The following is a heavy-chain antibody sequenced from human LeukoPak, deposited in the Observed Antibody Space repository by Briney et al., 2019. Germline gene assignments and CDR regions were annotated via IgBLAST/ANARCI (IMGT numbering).Heavy chain of an antibody. CDR1: GYSISSGNY. V-gene: IGHV4-38-2*02. J-gene: IGHJ4*02. CDR2: IYHSGTT. Sequence: SETLSLTCTVSGYSISSGNYWGWIRQPPGKGLEWIGNIYHSGTTYYNPSLKSRVTISVDTSNNQFSLKLSSVTAADTAMYYCARGYGGNVDYWGQGTLATVSS. D-gene: IGHD4-23*01. CDR3: ARGYGGNVDY.